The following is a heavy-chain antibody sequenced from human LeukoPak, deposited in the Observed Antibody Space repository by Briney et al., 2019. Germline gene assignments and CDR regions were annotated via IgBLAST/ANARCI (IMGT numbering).Heavy chain of an antibody. J-gene: IGHJ4*02. CDR1: SDSFSSSRFN. CDR3: AGLTVAGTSAYFDY. CDR2: IHYSGST. Sequence: PSETLSLTCTVSSDSFSSSRFNWAWIRQTPGKGLEWIGTIHYSGSTYYNPSLKSRVTISVDTSKNQFSLKLSSVTAADTAVYYCAGLTVAGTSAYFDYWGQGTLVTVSS. D-gene: IGHD6-19*01. V-gene: IGHV4-39*07.